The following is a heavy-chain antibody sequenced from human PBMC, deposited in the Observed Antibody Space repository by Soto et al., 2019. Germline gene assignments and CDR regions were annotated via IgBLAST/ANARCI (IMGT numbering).Heavy chain of an antibody. CDR3: ARAGYSGWSDS. Sequence: QVQLQESGPGLVKPSETLSLTCTVSSGSISGHYWSWVRQPPGKGLEWIGHIYYRGSTNYNPSLKSRVPTPVDTPKNELALRLNSASGVVAAFCCCARAGYSGWSDSWGQGSLVTGSS. J-gene: IGHJ5*01. D-gene: IGHD1-26*01. CDR2: IYYRGST. V-gene: IGHV4-59*11. CDR1: SGSISGHY.